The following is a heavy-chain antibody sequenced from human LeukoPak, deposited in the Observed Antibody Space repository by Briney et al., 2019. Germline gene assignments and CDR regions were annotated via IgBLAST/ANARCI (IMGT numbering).Heavy chain of an antibody. CDR3: AREDRVAGTCPAY. CDR1: GYTFTSYY. J-gene: IGHJ4*02. D-gene: IGHD6-19*01. CDR2: INPSGGST. Sequence: ASVKVSCTASGYTFTSYYMHWVRQAPGQGLEWMGIINPSGGSTSYAQKFQGRVTMTRDTSTSTVYMELSSLRSEDAAVYYCAREDRVAGTCPAYWGQGTLVTVSS. V-gene: IGHV1-46*01.